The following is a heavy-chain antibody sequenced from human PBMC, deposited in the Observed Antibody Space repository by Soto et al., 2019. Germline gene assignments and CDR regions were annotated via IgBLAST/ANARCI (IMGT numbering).Heavy chain of an antibody. Sequence: GESLKISCKGSGYSFTGYWISWVRQMPGKGLEWMGRIDPSDSYTNYSPSFQGHVTISADKSISTAYLQWSSLKASDTAMYYCARHRRYYYDSSGYLDYWGQGTLVTVSS. CDR3: ARHRRYYYDSSGYLDY. D-gene: IGHD3-22*01. CDR2: IDPSDSYT. J-gene: IGHJ4*02. CDR1: GYSFTGYW. V-gene: IGHV5-10-1*01.